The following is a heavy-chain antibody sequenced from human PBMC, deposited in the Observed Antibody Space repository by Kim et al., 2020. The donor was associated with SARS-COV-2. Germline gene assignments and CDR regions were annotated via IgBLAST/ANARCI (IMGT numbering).Heavy chain of an antibody. D-gene: IGHD6-13*01. J-gene: IGHJ5*02. CDR3: AREEQQMVRWFDP. Sequence: YAQKFQVRVTITSDTSASTADMELSSLSSEDTGVYYCAREEQQMVRWFDPWGQGTLVTVSS. V-gene: IGHV1-3*01.